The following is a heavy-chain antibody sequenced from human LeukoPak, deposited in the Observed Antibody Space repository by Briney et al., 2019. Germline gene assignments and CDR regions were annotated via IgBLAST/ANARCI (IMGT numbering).Heavy chain of an antibody. D-gene: IGHD6-13*01. Sequence: SETLSLTCTVSGGSISSSSYYWGWIRQPPGKGLEWIGSIYYSGSTYYNPSLKSRVTISVDTSKNQFSLKLSSVTAADTAVYYCARDGGSSWSQYYYMDVWGKGTTVTVSS. J-gene: IGHJ6*03. CDR1: GGSISSSSYY. V-gene: IGHV4-39*07. CDR3: ARDGGSSWSQYYYMDV. CDR2: IYYSGST.